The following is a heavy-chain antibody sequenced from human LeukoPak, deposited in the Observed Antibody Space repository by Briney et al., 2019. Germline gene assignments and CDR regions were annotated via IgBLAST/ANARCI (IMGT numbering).Heavy chain of an antibody. D-gene: IGHD5-12*01. CDR1: GFTFSSYA. V-gene: IGHV3-23*01. CDR3: AKISGYSGKTHDY. CDR2: INNSGGRT. Sequence: GGSLRLSCAASGFTFSSYAMSWVRQAPGKGLEWVSLINNSGGRTYYADSVKGRFTISRDNSKNTLYVQMNSLRAEDTAVYYCAKISGYSGKTHDYWGQGTLVTVSS. J-gene: IGHJ4*02.